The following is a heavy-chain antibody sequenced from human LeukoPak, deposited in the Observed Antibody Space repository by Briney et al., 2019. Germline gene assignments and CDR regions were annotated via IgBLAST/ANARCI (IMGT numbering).Heavy chain of an antibody. CDR1: GGTFSSYA. D-gene: IGHD6-13*01. Sequence: SVKVSCKASGGTFSSYAISWVRQAPGQGLEWMGGIIPIFGTANYAQKFQGRVTITTDESTSTAYMELSSLRSEDTAVYYCASWEAASYYYYYMDVWGKGTTVTVSS. J-gene: IGHJ6*03. V-gene: IGHV1-69*05. CDR3: ASWEAASYYYYYMDV. CDR2: IIPIFGTA.